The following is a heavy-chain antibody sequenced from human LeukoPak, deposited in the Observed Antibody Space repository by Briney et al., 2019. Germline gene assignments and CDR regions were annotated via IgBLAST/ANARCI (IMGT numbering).Heavy chain of an antibody. CDR1: GFTFSSEA. CDR3: AKRRTRYDSSGYPDY. V-gene: IGHV3-23*01. D-gene: IGHD3-22*01. CDR2: IDVSGGNT. Sequence: PGGSLRLSCAASGFTFSSEAMSWVRQAPGKRLEWVSTIDVSGGNTHYSHPVKGRFTISRDNSKSTLYLQMNSLRAEDTAVYYCAKRRTRYDSSGYPDYWGQGTLVTVSS. J-gene: IGHJ4*02.